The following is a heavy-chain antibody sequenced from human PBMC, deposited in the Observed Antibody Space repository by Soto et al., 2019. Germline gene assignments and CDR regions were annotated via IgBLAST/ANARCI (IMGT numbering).Heavy chain of an antibody. V-gene: IGHV4-39*01. Sequence: SETLSLTCTVSGGSISSSSYYWGWIRQPPGKGLEWIGSIYYSGSTYYNPSLKSRVTISVDTSKNQFSLKLSSVTAADTAVYYCATIVVVPAAMLDYYYGMDVWGQGTTVTVPS. J-gene: IGHJ6*02. D-gene: IGHD2-2*01. CDR3: ATIVVVPAAMLDYYYGMDV. CDR2: IYYSGST. CDR1: GGSISSSSYY.